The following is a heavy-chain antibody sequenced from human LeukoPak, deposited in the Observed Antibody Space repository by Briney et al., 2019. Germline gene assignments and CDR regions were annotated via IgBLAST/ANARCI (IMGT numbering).Heavy chain of an antibody. V-gene: IGHV1-3*03. D-gene: IGHD3-10*01. CDR3: ARSISGTDAFDI. Sequence: ASVKVSCKASGYTFTSYAMHWVRQAPGQRLEWMGWINAGNGNTKYSQEFQGRVTITRDTSASTAYMELSSLRSEDVAVYYCARSISGTDAFDIWGQGTMVTVSS. J-gene: IGHJ3*02. CDR2: INAGNGNT. CDR1: GYTFTSYA.